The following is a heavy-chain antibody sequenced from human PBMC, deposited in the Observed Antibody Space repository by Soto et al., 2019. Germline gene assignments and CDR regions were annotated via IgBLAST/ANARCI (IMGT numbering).Heavy chain of an antibody. CDR2: ISYDGSNK. D-gene: IGHD3-22*01. J-gene: IGHJ5*02. CDR3: ASGYYYDSSVYWFDP. V-gene: IGHV3-30-3*01. CDR1: GFTFSSYA. Sequence: GGSLRLSCAASGFTFSSYAMHWVRQAPGKGLEWVAVISYDGSNKYYADSVKGRFTISRDTSASTAYMELSSLRSEDTAAYYCASGYYYDSSVYWFDPWGQGTLVTVSS.